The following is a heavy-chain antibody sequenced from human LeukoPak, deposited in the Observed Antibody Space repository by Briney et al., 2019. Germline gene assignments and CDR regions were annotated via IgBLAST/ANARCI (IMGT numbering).Heavy chain of an antibody. V-gene: IGHV4-34*01. CDR1: GGSFSGYY. CDR3: ARGEQWLVTGY. Sequence: SETLSLTCAVYGGSFSGYYWSWIRQPPGKGLEWIGEISHSGSTNYNPSLKSRVTISVDTSKNQFSLKLSSVTAADTAVYYCARGEQWLVTGYWGQGTLVTVSS. D-gene: IGHD6-19*01. J-gene: IGHJ4*02. CDR2: ISHSGST.